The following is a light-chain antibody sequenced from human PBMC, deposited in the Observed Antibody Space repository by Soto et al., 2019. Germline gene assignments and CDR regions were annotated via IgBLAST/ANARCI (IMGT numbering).Light chain of an antibody. J-gene: IGLJ1*01. Sequence: QSVLTQPPSASGSPGHSVTISCTGTSSDVGGYDYVSWYQQHPGKVPKLMIYEVSKRPSGVPDRFSGSKSGNTASLTVSGLQAEDEADYYCSSYAGSNIYVFGTGTKVTVL. CDR2: EVS. CDR3: SSYAGSNIYV. V-gene: IGLV2-8*01. CDR1: SSDVGGYDY.